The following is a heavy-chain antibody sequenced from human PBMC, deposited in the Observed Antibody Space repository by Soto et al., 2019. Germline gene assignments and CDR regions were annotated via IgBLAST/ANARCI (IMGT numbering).Heavy chain of an antibody. Sequence: SETLSLTCTVSGGSISSYYWSWIRQPPGKGLEWIGYIYYSGSTNYNPSLKSRVTISVDTSKNQSSLKLSSVTAADTAVYYYARVGGYFDWFPNWFDPWGQGTLVTVSS. CDR1: GGSISSYY. V-gene: IGHV4-59*01. CDR3: ARVGGYFDWFPNWFDP. D-gene: IGHD3-9*01. J-gene: IGHJ5*02. CDR2: IYYSGST.